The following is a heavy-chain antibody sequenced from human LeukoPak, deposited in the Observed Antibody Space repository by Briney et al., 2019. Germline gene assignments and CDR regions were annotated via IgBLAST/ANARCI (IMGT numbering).Heavy chain of an antibody. CDR3: AKDGRGYNGYDLYYFDS. CDR2: IRYDGSNK. J-gene: IGHJ4*02. V-gene: IGHV3-30*02. Sequence: PGGSLRLSCAASGFTFSSYWMSWVRQAPGKGLEWVTFIRYDGSNKYYADSVKGRFTISRDNSKNTLYLQMNSLRVEDTAVYYCAKDGRGYNGYDLYYFDSWGQGTLVTVSS. CDR1: GFTFSSYW. D-gene: IGHD5-12*01.